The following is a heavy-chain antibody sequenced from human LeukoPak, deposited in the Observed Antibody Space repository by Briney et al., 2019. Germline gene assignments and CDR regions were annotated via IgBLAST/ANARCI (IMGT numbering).Heavy chain of an antibody. D-gene: IGHD4-11*01. CDR3: AREYSNELLPLGYFDY. Sequence: GSLRLSCAASGFTFSSYGMHWVRQAPGKGLEWVALIWYDGTNKYYADSVKGRFTISRDNSKNTLYLQMNSLRAEDTAVYYCAREYSNELLPLGYFDYWGQGTLVTVSS. CDR2: IWYDGTNK. V-gene: IGHV3-33*01. CDR1: GFTFSSYG. J-gene: IGHJ4*02.